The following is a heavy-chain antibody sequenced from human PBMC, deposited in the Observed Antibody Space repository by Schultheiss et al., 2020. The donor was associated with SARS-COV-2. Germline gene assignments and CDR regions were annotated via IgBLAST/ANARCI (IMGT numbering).Heavy chain of an antibody. V-gene: IGHV3-66*01. CDR2: IYSGGST. CDR1: GFTVSSNY. CDR3: ARDRGYCSSTNCYTGPFDY. Sequence: GGSLRLSCAASGFTVSSNYMSWVRQAPGKGLEWVSVIYSGGSTYYADSVKGRFTISRDNAKNSLYLQMNSLRAEDTAVYYCARDRGYCSSTNCYTGPFDYWGQGTLVTVSS. J-gene: IGHJ4*02. D-gene: IGHD2-2*02.